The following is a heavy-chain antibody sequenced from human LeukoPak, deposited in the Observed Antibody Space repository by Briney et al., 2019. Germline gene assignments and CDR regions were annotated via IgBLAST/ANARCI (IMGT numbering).Heavy chain of an antibody. J-gene: IGHJ6*04. CDR1: GGSISSSIYY. Sequence: PSETLSLTCIVSGGSISSSIYYWAWVRQPPGKGLEWIGTVFYNGATQYSPSLRSRVTISIDTSTNQFSLKLSSVTAADTAVYYCAREVKTTLDVWGKGTTVTVSS. D-gene: IGHD4-11*01. CDR3: AREVKTTLDV. V-gene: IGHV4-39*07. CDR2: VFYNGAT.